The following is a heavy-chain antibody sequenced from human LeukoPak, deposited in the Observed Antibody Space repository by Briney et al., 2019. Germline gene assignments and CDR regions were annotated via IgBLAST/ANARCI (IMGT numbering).Heavy chain of an antibody. J-gene: IGHJ4*02. CDR2: IYTSGST. Sequence: SETLSLTCTVSGGSISSYYWSWIRQPAGKGLEWIGRIYTSGSTNYNPSLKSRVTMSVDTSKNQFSLKLSSVTAADTAVYYCARGRKGSGWYRNDEFDYWGQGTLVTVSS. CDR3: ARGRKGSGWYRNDEFDY. V-gene: IGHV4-4*07. D-gene: IGHD6-19*01. CDR1: GGSISSYY.